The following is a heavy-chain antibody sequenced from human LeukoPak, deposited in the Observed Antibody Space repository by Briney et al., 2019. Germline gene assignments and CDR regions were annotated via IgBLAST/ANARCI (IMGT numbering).Heavy chain of an antibody. V-gene: IGHV4-59*12. J-gene: IGHJ4*02. CDR2: IYYSGST. CDR1: GGSISSYY. Sequence: PSETLSLTCTVSGGSISSYYWSWIRQPPGKGLEWIGYIYYSGSTNYNPSLKSRVTISVDTSKNQFSLKLSSVTAADTAVYYCARRIAARRIFGYWGQGTLVTVSS. D-gene: IGHD6-6*01. CDR3: ARRIAARRIFGY.